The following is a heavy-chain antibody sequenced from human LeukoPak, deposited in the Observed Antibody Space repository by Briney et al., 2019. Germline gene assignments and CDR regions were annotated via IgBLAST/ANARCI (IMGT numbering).Heavy chain of an antibody. CDR1: GVSVSDYY. V-gene: IGHV4-34*01. Sequence: SETLSLTCAVSGVSVSDYYWSWIRESPEKGLEWIGEVSPGGYTTYNPSLRSRVIISEDTSENQLSLNVTSVTAADTALYYCARIRCGRGQARCYNHWAQGSLVTVSS. CDR2: VSPGGYT. J-gene: IGHJ5*02. CDR3: ARIRCGRGQARCYNH. D-gene: IGHD2-21*01.